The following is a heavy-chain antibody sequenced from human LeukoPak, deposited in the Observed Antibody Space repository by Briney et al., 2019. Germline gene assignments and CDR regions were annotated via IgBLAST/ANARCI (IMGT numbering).Heavy chain of an antibody. Sequence: GASVKVSCKASGGTFSNYAISWVRQAPGQGLEWMGGIIPVFGTANYAQKFQGRVTITTDESTSTAYMELSSLRSEDTAVYYCARAVTYYYDSSGYYAFDPWGQGTLVTVSS. CDR2: IIPVFGTA. J-gene: IGHJ5*02. CDR3: ARAVTYYYDSSGYYAFDP. D-gene: IGHD3-22*01. CDR1: GGTFSNYA. V-gene: IGHV1-69*05.